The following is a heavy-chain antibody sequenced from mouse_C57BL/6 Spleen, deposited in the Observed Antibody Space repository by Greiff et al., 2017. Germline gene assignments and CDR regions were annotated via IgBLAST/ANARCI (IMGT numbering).Heavy chain of an antibody. CDR2: ISYDGSN. D-gene: IGHD1-1*01. CDR1: GYSITSGYY. J-gene: IGHJ2*01. CDR3: ARLYGSSYFDY. V-gene: IGHV3-6*01. Sequence: EVQLQESGPGLVKPSQSLSLTCSVTGYSITSGYYWNWIRQFPGNKLEWMGYISYDGSNNYNPSLKNRISITRDTSKNQFFLKLNSVTTEDTATYYCARLYGSSYFDYWGQGTTLTVSS.